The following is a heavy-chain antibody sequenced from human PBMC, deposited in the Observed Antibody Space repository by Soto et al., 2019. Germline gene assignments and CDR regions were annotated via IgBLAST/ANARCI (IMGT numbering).Heavy chain of an antibody. CDR1: GFTFSSYG. CDR3: ARDRLEVLPLCYFDY. V-gene: IGHV3-33*01. J-gene: IGHJ4*02. CDR2: IWNDGSNK. D-gene: IGHD3-16*01. Sequence: QVQLVESGGGVVQPGRSLRLSCAASGFTFSSYGMHWVRQAPGKGLEWVAVIWNDGSNKYYADSVKGRFTISRDNSKNTQYLQMNSLRAEDTAVYYCARDRLEVLPLCYFDYWGQGTLVTVSS.